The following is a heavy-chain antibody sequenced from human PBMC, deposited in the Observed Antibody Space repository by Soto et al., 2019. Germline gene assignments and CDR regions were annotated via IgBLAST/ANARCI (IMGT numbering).Heavy chain of an antibody. J-gene: IGHJ4*02. CDR2: IYHSGTT. CDR3: ARHVAVPRTRGFDY. Sequence: LSLTCAVSGASISDNWWSWVRQPPGKGLEWIGEIYHSGTTTYNPSLKSRVIISVDKSASQISLTLNSVTAADTAIYYCARHVAVPRTRGFDYWGQGTPVTVSS. D-gene: IGHD2-15*01. CDR1: GASISDNW. V-gene: IGHV4-4*02.